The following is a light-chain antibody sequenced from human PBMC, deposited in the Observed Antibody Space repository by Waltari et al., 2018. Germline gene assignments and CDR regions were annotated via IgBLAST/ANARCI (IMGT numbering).Light chain of an antibody. CDR1: SSAVGTSNF. CDR2: EAS. J-gene: IGLJ1*01. V-gene: IGLV2-23*01. CDR3: CSYAGRSTLI. Sequence: QSALTQPASVSGSPGQSITISCPGSSSAVGTSNFVSWYQEHPGKAPKLLIYEASKRPSGVSTRFSGSKSGNTASLTISGLQAEDEADYYCCSYAGRSTLIFGTGTKVTVL.